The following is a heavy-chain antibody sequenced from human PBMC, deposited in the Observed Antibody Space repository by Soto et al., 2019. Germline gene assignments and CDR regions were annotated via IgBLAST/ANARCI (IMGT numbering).Heavy chain of an antibody. Sequence: GASVKVSCKASGYIFTRYYMHWVRQAPGQGLEWMGIINPSGGSTSYTQKFQGRVTMTRDTSTSTVYMDLSSLRSEDTAVYYCARGLLGSGSPYYFDYWGQGTLVTVSS. V-gene: IGHV1-46*01. D-gene: IGHD2-15*01. J-gene: IGHJ4*02. CDR3: ARGLLGSGSPYYFDY. CDR2: INPSGGST. CDR1: GYIFTRYY.